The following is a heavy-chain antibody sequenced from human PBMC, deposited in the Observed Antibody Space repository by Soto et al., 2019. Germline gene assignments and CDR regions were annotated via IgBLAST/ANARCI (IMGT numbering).Heavy chain of an antibody. CDR3: ARVRLGGPGHNTYGMDV. V-gene: IGHV4-59*01. Sequence: PSETLSLTCTVSGGSISSYYWSWIRQPPGKGLEWIGYIYYSGSTNYNPSLKSRVTISVDTSKNQFSLKLSSVTAADTDVYYCARVRLGGPGHNTYGMDVWGQGTTVTVSS. CDR2: IYYSGST. D-gene: IGHD3-16*01. CDR1: GGSISSYY. J-gene: IGHJ6*02.